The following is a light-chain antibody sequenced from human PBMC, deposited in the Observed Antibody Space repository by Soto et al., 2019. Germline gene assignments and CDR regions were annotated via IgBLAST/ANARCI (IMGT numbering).Light chain of an antibody. CDR3: QQYNNGGT. J-gene: IGKJ1*01. Sequence: EIVLTQSPATLSVSPGDRATLSCRARQSVRSKLAWCQQKPGQAPRLLIYGESTRATGISARFSGSWAGTEFTLAISRLQSGDFAVYYYQQYNNGGTFGQGTKVEI. CDR1: QSVRSK. CDR2: GES. V-gene: IGKV3-15*01.